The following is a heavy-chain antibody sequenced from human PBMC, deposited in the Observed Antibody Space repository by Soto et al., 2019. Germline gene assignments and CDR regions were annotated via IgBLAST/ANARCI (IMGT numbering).Heavy chain of an antibody. V-gene: IGHV5-10-1*01. D-gene: IGHD2-8*01. CDR3: ARQDRYCTNGVCYTEWFDP. CDR2: IDPSDSYT. CDR1: GYSFTNYW. Sequence: GESLKISTKGSGYSFTNYWINWVRQMPGKGLESMGRIDPSDSYTNYSPSFQGHVTISADKSISTAYLQWSSLKASDTAMYYCARQDRYCTNGVCYTEWFDPWGQGTLVTVSS. J-gene: IGHJ5*02.